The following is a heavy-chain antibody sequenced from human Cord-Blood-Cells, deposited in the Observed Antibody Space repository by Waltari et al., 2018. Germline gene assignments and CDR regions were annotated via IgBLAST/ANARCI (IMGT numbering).Heavy chain of an antibody. CDR1: GFTFSSYW. CDR3: NSGYEYFDY. J-gene: IGHJ4*02. Sequence: CAASGFTFSSYWMSWVRQAPGKGLGWVANIKQDGSEKYYVDSDEGRFTISRDNAKNSLYLQMNSLRAEDTAVYYCNSGYEYFDYWGQGTLVTVSS. CDR2: IKQDGSEK. D-gene: IGHD5-12*01. V-gene: IGHV3-7*01.